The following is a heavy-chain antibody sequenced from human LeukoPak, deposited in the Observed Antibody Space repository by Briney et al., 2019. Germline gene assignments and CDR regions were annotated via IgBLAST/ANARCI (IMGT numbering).Heavy chain of an antibody. CDR3: ARDLERGYSYGFFDY. V-gene: IGHV4-39*07. CDR1: GGSISSSSYY. J-gene: IGHJ4*02. D-gene: IGHD5-18*01. Sequence: SETLSLTCTVSGGSISSSSYYWGWIRQPPGKGLEWIGSIYYSGSTYYNPSLKSRVTISVDTSKNQFSLKLSSVTAADTAVYYCARDLERGYSYGFFDYWGQGTLVTVSS. CDR2: IYYSGST.